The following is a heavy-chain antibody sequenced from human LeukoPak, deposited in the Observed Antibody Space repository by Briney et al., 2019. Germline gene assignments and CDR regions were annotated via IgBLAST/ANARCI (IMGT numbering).Heavy chain of an antibody. CDR3: ASVLRPGSTRYSNNWFDP. V-gene: IGHV4-61*02. CDR2: IYTSGST. D-gene: IGHD5-12*01. J-gene: IGHJ5*02. CDR1: GGSISSGSYY. Sequence: SETLSLTCTVSGGSISSGSYYWSWIRQPAGKGLEWIGRIYTSGSTNYNPSLKSRVTISVDTSKNQFSLKLSSVTAADTAVYYCASVLRPGSTRYSNNWFDPWGQGTLVTVSS.